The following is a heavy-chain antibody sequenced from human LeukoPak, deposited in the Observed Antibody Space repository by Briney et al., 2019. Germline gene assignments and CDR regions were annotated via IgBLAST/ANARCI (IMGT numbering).Heavy chain of an antibody. Sequence: GGSLRLSCATSGFTFSTYWMSWVRQAPGKGLEWVANIKQDGSEKYYADSVTGRFTISRDNAKNSLYLQMNSLRAEDPAVYYCANGDGFGYWGQGTLVTVSS. CDR2: IKQDGSEK. D-gene: IGHD5-24*01. V-gene: IGHV3-7*01. CDR1: GFTFSTYW. CDR3: ANGDGFGY. J-gene: IGHJ4*02.